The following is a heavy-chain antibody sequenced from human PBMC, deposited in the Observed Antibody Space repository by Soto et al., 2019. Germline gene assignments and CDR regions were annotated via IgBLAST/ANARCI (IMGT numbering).Heavy chain of an antibody. CDR2: IKSKTDGGTT. CDR1: GFTFSNAW. Sequence: GGSLRLSCAASGFTFSNAWMSWVRKAPGKGLEWVGRIKSKTDGGTTDYAAPVKGRFTISRDDSKNTLYLKMNSLKTEDTAVYYCNPFYRGEAPVDAFDIWGQGTMVTVSS. J-gene: IGHJ3*02. V-gene: IGHV3-15*01. CDR3: NPFYRGEAPVDAFDI. D-gene: IGHD3-10*01.